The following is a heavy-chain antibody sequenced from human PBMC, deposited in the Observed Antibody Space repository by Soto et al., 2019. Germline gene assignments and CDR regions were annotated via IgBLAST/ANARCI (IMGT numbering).Heavy chain of an antibody. J-gene: IGHJ4*02. CDR1: GYSFTSYW. CDR2: IYPGDSDT. CDR3: ARQTPYYYDSSGYQY. V-gene: IGHV5-51*01. Sequence: GESLKISCKGSGYSFTSYWIGWVRQMPGKGLEWMGIIYPGDSDTRYSPSFQGQVTISADKSISTAYLQWSSLKAPDTAMYYCARQTPYYYDSSGYQYWGQGTLVTVSS. D-gene: IGHD3-22*01.